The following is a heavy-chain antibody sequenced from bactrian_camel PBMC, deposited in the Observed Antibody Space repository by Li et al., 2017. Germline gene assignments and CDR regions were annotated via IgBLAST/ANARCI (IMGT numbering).Heavy chain of an antibody. D-gene: IGHD1*01. Sequence: VQLVESGGGLVQPGGSLRLSCAASGFTFSSSDMSWVRQAPGKGLEWVSSIPNDDSNTYYADSVKGRFTISRDDAKNAVYLQMNSLKPEDTAMYYCAADRLACLTQMPRPMSPRAYNLWGQGTQVTVS. CDR1: GFTFSSSD. J-gene: IGHJ4*01. V-gene: IGHV3S40*01. CDR3: AADRLACLTQMPRPMSPRAYNL. CDR2: IPNDDSNT.